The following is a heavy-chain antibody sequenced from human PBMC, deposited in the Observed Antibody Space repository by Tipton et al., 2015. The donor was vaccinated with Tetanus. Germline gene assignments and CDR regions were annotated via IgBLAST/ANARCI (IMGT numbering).Heavy chain of an antibody. Sequence: TLSLTCTVSGASIGSISYYWSWIRQPAGKGLEWIGRTYIRGTTTYNPSLKSRVTISVDTSENQMSLRLSSVTAADTAVYYCARDRGDTGTVNWFGPWGQGTLVTVSS. CDR3: ARDRGDTGTVNWFGP. D-gene: IGHD1-1*01. J-gene: IGHJ5*02. V-gene: IGHV4-61*02. CDR2: TYIRGTT. CDR1: GASIGSISYY.